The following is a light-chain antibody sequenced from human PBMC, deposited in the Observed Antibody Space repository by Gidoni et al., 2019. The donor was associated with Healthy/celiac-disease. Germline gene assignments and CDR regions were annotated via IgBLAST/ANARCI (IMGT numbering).Light chain of an antibody. CDR2: AAS. CDR3: QQSYSTLVFT. J-gene: IGKJ3*01. Sequence: DIQITQSPSSLSASVGDRVTITCRASQSISSYLNWYQQQPGKAPKLLSYAASSLQSGVPSRFSGSGSVTDFTLTISSLQPEDFATYYCQQSYSTLVFTFGPGTKVDIK. CDR1: QSISSY. V-gene: IGKV1-39*01.